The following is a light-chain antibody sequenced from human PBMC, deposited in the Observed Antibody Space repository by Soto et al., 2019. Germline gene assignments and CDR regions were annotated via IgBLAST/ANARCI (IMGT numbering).Light chain of an antibody. CDR2: GAS. J-gene: IGKJ4*01. Sequence: EIVMTQSQATLSVSPGVRATLSCRASQSLNNNYLAWYQQKPGQAPRLLIYGASSRATGIPARFSCSGSGTEVTLTISSLQSEDFAVYYCQQYNAWPLPFGGGTKVEI. V-gene: IGKV3-15*01. CDR3: QQYNAWPLP. CDR1: QSLNNN.